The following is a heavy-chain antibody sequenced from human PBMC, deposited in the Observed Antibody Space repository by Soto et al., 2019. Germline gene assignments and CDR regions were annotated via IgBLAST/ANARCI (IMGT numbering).Heavy chain of an antibody. V-gene: IGHV1-18*04. CDR3: ARVSSSIVVVPDYGMDV. CDR2: ISGKNGNT. CDR1: GYTFISHG. Sequence: QVQLVQSGVEVKKPGASVKVSCKASGYTFISHGISWVRQAPGQGLEWMGWISGKNGNTNYAQKLQGRVTLTTDTSTSTAYMDLGSLRSADTAVYYCARVSSSIVVVPDYGMDVWGQGTTVTVSS. D-gene: IGHD2-15*01. J-gene: IGHJ6*02.